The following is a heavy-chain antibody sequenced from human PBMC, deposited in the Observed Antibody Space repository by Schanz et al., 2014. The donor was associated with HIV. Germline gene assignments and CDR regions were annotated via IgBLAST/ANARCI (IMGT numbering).Heavy chain of an antibody. Sequence: EVQLVESGGGLVQPGGSLRLSCAVSGFTLSSYWMNWVRQAPGKGLEWVANIKQDGSEKHYVDSVKGRFTISRDNAQTSLSLPMNSLRAEDTAVYYCASDPARSYEPWSGYWYGMDVWGQGTTVIVSS. D-gene: IGHD3-3*01. J-gene: IGHJ6*02. V-gene: IGHV3-7*01. CDR3: ASDPARSYEPWSGYWYGMDV. CDR1: GFTLSSYW. CDR2: IKQDGSEK.